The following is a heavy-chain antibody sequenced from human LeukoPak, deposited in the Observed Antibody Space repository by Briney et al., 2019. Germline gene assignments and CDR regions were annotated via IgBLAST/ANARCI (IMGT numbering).Heavy chain of an antibody. J-gene: IGHJ4*02. V-gene: IGHV1-46*03. CDR3: ATWGSIAARPLDY. Sequence: ASVKVSCKASGCTFTSYYMHWVRQAPGQGLEWMGIINPSGGSTSYAQKFQGRVTMTRDTSTSTVYMELSSLRSEDTAVYYCATWGSIAARPLDYWGQGTLVTVSS. CDR1: GCTFTSYY. CDR2: INPSGGST. D-gene: IGHD6-6*01.